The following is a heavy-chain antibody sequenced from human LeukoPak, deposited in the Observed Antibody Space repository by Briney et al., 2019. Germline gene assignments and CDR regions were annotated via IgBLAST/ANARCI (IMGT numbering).Heavy chain of an antibody. CDR1: GYTFSGYN. V-gene: IGHV1-2*02. CDR2: INPNNGGT. D-gene: IGHD2-2*01. Sequence: GASVKVSCKASGYTFSGYNMHWVRQAPGQGLEWMGWINPNNGGTNYAQKFQGRVTMTRDTSISTAYMEMSRLRSDDTAVYYCARVGSYCTSTSCFDYWGQGTLVTVSS. J-gene: IGHJ4*02. CDR3: ARVGSYCTSTSCFDY.